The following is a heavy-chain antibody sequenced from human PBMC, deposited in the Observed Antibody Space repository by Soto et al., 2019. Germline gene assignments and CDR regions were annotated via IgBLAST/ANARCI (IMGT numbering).Heavy chain of an antibody. CDR3: ARDLDYSRSFDY. Sequence: GGSLRLSCAASGFTFSSYAMHWVRQAPGKGLEWVAVISYDGSNKYYADSVKGRFTISRDNSKNTLYLQMNSLRAEDTAVYYCARDLDYSRSFDYWGQGTLVTVSS. J-gene: IGHJ4*02. CDR2: ISYDGSNK. CDR1: GFTFSSYA. V-gene: IGHV3-30-3*01. D-gene: IGHD4-4*01.